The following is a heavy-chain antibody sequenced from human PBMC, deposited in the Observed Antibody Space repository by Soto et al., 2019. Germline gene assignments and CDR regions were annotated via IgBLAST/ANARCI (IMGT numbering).Heavy chain of an antibody. Sequence: QMQLVQSGPEVKKPGTSVKVSCKASGFNFASSAVQWVRQARGQRLEWIGWIVVGSGNTNYAQKFQERVTITRDMSTSTAYMERSRLRSEDTAVYYCAADMGYYGSGSYFYYYYGMDVWGQGTTVTVSS. CDR3: AADMGYYGSGSYFYYYYGMDV. V-gene: IGHV1-58*01. D-gene: IGHD3-10*01. CDR1: GFNFASSA. J-gene: IGHJ6*01. CDR2: IVVGSGNT.